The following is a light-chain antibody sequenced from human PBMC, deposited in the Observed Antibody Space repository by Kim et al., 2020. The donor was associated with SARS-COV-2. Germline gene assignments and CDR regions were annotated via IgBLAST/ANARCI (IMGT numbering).Light chain of an antibody. V-gene: IGLV1-44*01. CDR1: SSNIGSNT. Sequence: PGQRVTISCSGSSSNIGSNTVNWYQQLPGTAPKLLIYSNNPRPSGVPDRFSGSKSGTSASLAISGLQSEDEADYYCAAWDDSLREVFGGGTQLTVL. CDR3: AAWDDSLREV. J-gene: IGLJ3*02. CDR2: SNN.